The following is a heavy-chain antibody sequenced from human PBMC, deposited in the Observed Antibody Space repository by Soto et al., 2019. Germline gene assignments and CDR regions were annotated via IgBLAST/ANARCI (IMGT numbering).Heavy chain of an antibody. Sequence: GGSLRLSCVVSGFTFSDYAMNWVRQAPGKGLEWVSYISGRAGDIRYADSVRGRFTISRDNANNLLYLQMSSLGDDDTAVYYCVRDHNWAFDYWGQGILVTVSS. V-gene: IGHV3-48*02. D-gene: IGHD1-20*01. CDR1: GFTFSDYA. J-gene: IGHJ4*02. CDR3: VRDHNWAFDY. CDR2: ISGRAGDI.